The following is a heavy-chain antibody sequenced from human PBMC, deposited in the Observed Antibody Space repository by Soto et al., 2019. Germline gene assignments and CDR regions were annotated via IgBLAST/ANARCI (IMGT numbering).Heavy chain of an antibody. CDR2: IYYNSNRI. J-gene: IGHJ6*04. CDR1: GSSLQDYA. V-gene: IGHV3-9*01. Sequence: EVQLVESGGGLVQPGGSLRLSCVGSGSSLQDYAMHWVRQAPGKGLEWVSGIYYNSNRIDYADSVKGRFTISRDNARNSLYLQMSSLRTEDTAFYYCGKDISPGGMDVWGRGIMVTVSS. CDR3: GKDISPGGMDV.